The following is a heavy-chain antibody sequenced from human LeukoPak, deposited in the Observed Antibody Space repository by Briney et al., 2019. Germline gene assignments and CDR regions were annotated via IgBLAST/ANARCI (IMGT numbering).Heavy chain of an antibody. J-gene: IGHJ3*02. Sequence: PGGSLRLSCAASGFTFSSYAMHWVRQAPGKGLEWVAVISYDGSNKYYADSAKGRFTISRDNSKNTLYLQMNSLRAEDTTVYYCARVRRSTAMVIPDGAFDIWGQGTMVTVSS. CDR1: GFTFSSYA. CDR2: ISYDGSNK. D-gene: IGHD5-18*01. V-gene: IGHV3-30-3*01. CDR3: ARVRRSTAMVIPDGAFDI.